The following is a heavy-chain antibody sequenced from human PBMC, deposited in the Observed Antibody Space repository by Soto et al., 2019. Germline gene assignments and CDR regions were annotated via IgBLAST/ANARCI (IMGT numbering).Heavy chain of an antibody. CDR3: ARVAVGSYYFDY. J-gene: IGHJ4*02. CDR2: VNPDGSDT. Sequence: EVQLVESGGGVVQPGGSLRLSCAASGFTFSSYWMHWVRQAPGKGLVWVSSVNPDGSDTSYADSVKGRFTISRDNAKNTLYLQMNSLRAEDTAVYYCARVAVGSYYFDYWGQGTLLTVSS. V-gene: IGHV3-74*01. D-gene: IGHD6-13*01. CDR1: GFTFSSYW.